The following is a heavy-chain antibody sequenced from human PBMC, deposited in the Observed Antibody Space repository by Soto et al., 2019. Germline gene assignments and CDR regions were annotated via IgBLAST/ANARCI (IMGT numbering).Heavy chain of an antibody. V-gene: IGHV3-7*01. CDR2: IKQDGSEK. Sequence: EVQLVESGGGLVQPGGSLRLSCAASGFTFSSYWMSWVRQAPGKGLEWVANIKQDGSEKYYVDSVKGRFTISRDNAKNSLYLQMNSLRAEDTAVYYCARDLSYCSGGSCYLHAVDIWGQGTMVTVSS. CDR3: ARDLSYCSGGSCYLHAVDI. CDR1: GFTFSSYW. J-gene: IGHJ3*02. D-gene: IGHD2-15*01.